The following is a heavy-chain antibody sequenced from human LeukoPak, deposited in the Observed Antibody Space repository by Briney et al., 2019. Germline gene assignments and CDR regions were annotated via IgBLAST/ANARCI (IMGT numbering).Heavy chain of an antibody. D-gene: IGHD3-22*01. CDR3: ARDPLEYFDSSNHGH. Sequence: GAPVKVSCKASGYTFTSYGINWVRQAPGQGLEWLRWIGAYNDDTNYAPKFQGRVIMTTDTSTNTAYMELRSLRSDDTAVYYCARDPLEYFDSSNHGHWGQGTLLTVSS. CDR2: IGAYNDDT. V-gene: IGHV1-18*01. J-gene: IGHJ4*02. CDR1: GYTFTSYG.